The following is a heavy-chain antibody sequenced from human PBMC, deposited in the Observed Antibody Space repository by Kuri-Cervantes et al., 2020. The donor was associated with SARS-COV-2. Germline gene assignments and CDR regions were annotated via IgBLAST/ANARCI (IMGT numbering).Heavy chain of an antibody. V-gene: IGHV5-51*01. CDR1: GYSFTSYW. J-gene: IGHJ6*03. CDR2: IYPGDSDT. Sequence: KVSCKGSGYSFTSYWIGWVRQMPGKGLEWMWIIYPGDSDTRYSPSFQGQVTISADKSISTAFLQWSSLKASDTAMYYCARRAYGEQVDYYYMDVWGKGTTVTVSS. D-gene: IGHD4-17*01. CDR3: ARRAYGEQVDYYYMDV.